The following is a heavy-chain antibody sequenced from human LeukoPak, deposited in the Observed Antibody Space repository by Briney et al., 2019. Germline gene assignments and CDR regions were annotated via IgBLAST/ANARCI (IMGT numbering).Heavy chain of an antibody. CDR2: ISGNGGST. CDR3: AKRGYDSSGYYGYFDS. D-gene: IGHD3-22*01. Sequence: GGSLRLSCAASGFTFSSYAMSWVRQAPGKGLGWVSVISGNGGSTYYADSVEGRFTISRDNSKNTLYLQMNSLRAEDTAVYYCAKRGYDSSGYYGYFDSWGQGTLVTVSS. J-gene: IGHJ4*02. V-gene: IGHV3-23*01. CDR1: GFTFSSYA.